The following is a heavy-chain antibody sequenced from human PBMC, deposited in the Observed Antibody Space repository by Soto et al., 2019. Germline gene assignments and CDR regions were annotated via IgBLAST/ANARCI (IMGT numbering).Heavy chain of an antibody. CDR1: GYTFTSYG. D-gene: IGHD2-2*01. J-gene: IGHJ3*02. V-gene: IGHV1-18*01. CDR3: AREGVVVPAAMVGLDAFDS. CDR2: ISAYNGNT. Sequence: ASVKVSCKASGYTFTSYGISWVRQAPGQGLEWMGWISAYNGNTNYAQKLQGRVTMTTDTSTSTAYMELRSLRSDDTAVYYCAREGVVVPAAMVGLDAFDSWGQGTMVTVSS.